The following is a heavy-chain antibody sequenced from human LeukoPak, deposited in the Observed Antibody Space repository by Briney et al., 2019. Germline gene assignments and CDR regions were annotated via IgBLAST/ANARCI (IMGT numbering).Heavy chain of an antibody. CDR1: GFTFSDHY. CDR2: IYTGGST. D-gene: IGHD5-24*01. Sequence: PGGSLRLSCAASGFTFSDHYMDWVRQAPGKGLEWVSVIYTGGSTYYADSVKGRFTISRDISKNTLYLQMNSLRAEDTAVYYCARRDGYNYLGYWGQGTLVTVSS. V-gene: IGHV3-53*01. J-gene: IGHJ4*02. CDR3: ARRDGYNYLGY.